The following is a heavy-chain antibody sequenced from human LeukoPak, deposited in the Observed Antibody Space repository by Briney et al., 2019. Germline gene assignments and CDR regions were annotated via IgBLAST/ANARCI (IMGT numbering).Heavy chain of an antibody. V-gene: IGHV3-23*01. CDR3: AKATTTVTRTTDY. Sequence: GGSLRLSCAASGFTFSGYAMSWVRQAPGKGLQWVSSISVGGTNTYYADSVKGRFTISRDNSKNTLYLQMNSLGAENSAVYYCAKATTTVTRTTDYWGQGTLVTVSS. J-gene: IGHJ4*02. CDR2: ISVGGTNT. CDR1: GFTFSGYA. D-gene: IGHD4-17*01.